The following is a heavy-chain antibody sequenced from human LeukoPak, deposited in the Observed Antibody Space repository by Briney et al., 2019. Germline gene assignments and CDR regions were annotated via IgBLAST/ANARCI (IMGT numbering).Heavy chain of an antibody. V-gene: IGHV3-74*01. CDR3: ARVPLPNSGSYFAS. J-gene: IGHJ4*02. CDR2: INSDGSRT. CDR1: GFTFSSYW. D-gene: IGHD1-26*01. Sequence: PGGSLRLSCAASGFTFSSYWMHWVRQAPGKGLVWVSRINSDGSRTNYADSVKGRFTISRDNAKDTLYLQMNSLRDEDTAVYYCARVPLPNSGSYFASWGQGTLVTVSS.